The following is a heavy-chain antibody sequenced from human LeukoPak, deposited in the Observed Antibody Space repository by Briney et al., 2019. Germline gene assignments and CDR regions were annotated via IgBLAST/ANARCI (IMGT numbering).Heavy chain of an antibody. CDR1: GFPFTNSW. V-gene: IGHV3-15*01. J-gene: IGHJ4*02. CDR3: ATDLHFGYCTATSCTNY. D-gene: IGHD2-2*03. Sequence: GGLRLSCAASGFPFTNSWVTGGRQAPGKGLEWGGRIRSTTDRGEKDYAAPVTDTSTLSRDDSKNTLYQQMSSLRPADTAVYYCATDLHFGYCTATSCTNYWGQGTLVPVSS. CDR2: IRSTTDRGEK.